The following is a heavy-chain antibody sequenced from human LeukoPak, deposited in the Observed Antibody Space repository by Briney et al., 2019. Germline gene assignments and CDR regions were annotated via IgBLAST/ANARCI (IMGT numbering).Heavy chain of an antibody. D-gene: IGHD2-2*01. CDR3: AREGYCSSTTCYPWFDP. Sequence: ASVKVSCKASGYTFTGYYMHWVRQAPGQGLEWMGWINPNSGGTNYAQKFQGRVTMTRDTSISTAYMELSRLRSDDTPVYYCAREGYCSSTTCYPWFDPWGQGTLVTVSS. CDR2: INPNSGGT. V-gene: IGHV1-2*02. CDR1: GYTFTGYY. J-gene: IGHJ5*02.